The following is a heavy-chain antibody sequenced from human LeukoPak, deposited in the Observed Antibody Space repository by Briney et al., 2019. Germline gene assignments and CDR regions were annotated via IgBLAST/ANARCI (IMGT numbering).Heavy chain of an antibody. D-gene: IGHD3-22*01. V-gene: IGHV4-34*01. CDR2: INHSGST. CDR3: ARVPDSSGYYFDY. J-gene: IGHJ4*02. CDR1: GGSFSGYY. Sequence: PSETLSLTCALYGGSFSGYYWSWIRQPPGKGLEWIGEINHSGSTNYNPSLKSRVTISVDTSKNQFSLKLGSVTAADTAVYYCARVPDSSGYYFDYWGQGTLVTVSS.